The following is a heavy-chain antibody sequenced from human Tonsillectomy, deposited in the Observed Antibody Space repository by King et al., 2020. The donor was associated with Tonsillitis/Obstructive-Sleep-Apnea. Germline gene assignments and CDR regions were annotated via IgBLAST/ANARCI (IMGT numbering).Heavy chain of an antibody. CDR3: ARGLPYCSSTSCPLDY. Sequence: VQLVESGGGVVQPGRSLRLSCAASGFTFSSYGMHWVRQAPGKGLEWVAVIWYDGSNKYYADSVKGRFTISRDNSKNTLYLQMNSLRAEDTAVYYCARGLPYCSSTSCPLDYWGQGTLVTVSS. V-gene: IGHV3-33*01. J-gene: IGHJ4*02. D-gene: IGHD2-2*01. CDR1: GFTFSSYG. CDR2: IWYDGSNK.